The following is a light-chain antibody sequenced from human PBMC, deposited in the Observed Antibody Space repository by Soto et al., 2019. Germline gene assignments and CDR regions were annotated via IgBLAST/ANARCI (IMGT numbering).Light chain of an antibody. Sequence: VLTQSPGTLSLSPGERATISCRASQSISSSYLAWYQHKPGQAPRLLIYGASIRATGIPHRFSGSGSGTDFTLTIRRLEPEDCGVYYCQQYGGSHPYTFGQGTRLEI. CDR1: QSISSSY. CDR2: GAS. V-gene: IGKV3-20*01. J-gene: IGKJ2*01. CDR3: QQYGGSHPYT.